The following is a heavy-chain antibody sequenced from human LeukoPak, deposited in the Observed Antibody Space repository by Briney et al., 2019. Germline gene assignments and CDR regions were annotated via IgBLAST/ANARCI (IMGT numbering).Heavy chain of an antibody. CDR1: GFTFSDYS. J-gene: IGHJ4*02. CDR2: ITSSGTT. V-gene: IGHV3-23*01. D-gene: IGHD3-22*01. CDR3: AIMHPYYDGSGYWVQ. Sequence: PGGSLRLSCAASGFTFSDYSMNWVRQAPGKGLEWVSAITSSGTTYYADSVKGRFTISRDNPRNTLCMQMNSLRAEDTALYYCAIMHPYYDGSGYWVQWGQGTLVTVSS.